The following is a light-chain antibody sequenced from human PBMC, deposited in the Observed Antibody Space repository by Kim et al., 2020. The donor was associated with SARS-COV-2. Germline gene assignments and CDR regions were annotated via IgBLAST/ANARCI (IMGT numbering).Light chain of an antibody. Sequence: QSVLTQPPSESGAPGQRVTISCTGTSSNIGAGYDVHWYQQLPGTAPKLLISGNNNRPSGVPDRFSGSKSGTSASLAITGLQAEDEADYYCQSYGSSLSGYVFGTGTKVTVL. CDR1: SSNIGAGYD. CDR3: QSYGSSLSGYV. CDR2: GNN. J-gene: IGLJ1*01. V-gene: IGLV1-40*01.